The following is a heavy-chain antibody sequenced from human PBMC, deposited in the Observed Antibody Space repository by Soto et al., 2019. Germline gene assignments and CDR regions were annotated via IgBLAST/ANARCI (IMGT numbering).Heavy chain of an antibody. V-gene: IGHV3-11*06. CDR1: GFTFSDYY. CDR2: ISSSSSYT. J-gene: IGHJ4*02. CDR3: VRSPRYSGSYFLDY. D-gene: IGHD1-26*01. Sequence: QVQLVESGGGLVKPGGSLRLSCAASGFTFSDYYMSWIRQAPGKGLECLSYISSSSSYTIYADSVKGRFTISRDNAKNSLYLQMNSLRAEDTAVYYCVRSPRYSGSYFLDYWGQGTLVTVSS.